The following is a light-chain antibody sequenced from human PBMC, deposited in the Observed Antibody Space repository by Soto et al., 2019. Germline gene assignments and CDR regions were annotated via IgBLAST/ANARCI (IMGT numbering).Light chain of an antibody. CDR2: MAS. J-gene: IGKJ4*01. Sequence: DIQMTQSPSTLSASIGDRVTITCRASQSISSWLAWYQQKPGKAPSHLIYMASTLEGGVPSRFSGSGSGTEFTLTISSLQPDDSATYYCQQYNSYSPLTFGGGTKVEIK. CDR3: QQYNSYSPLT. CDR1: QSISSW. V-gene: IGKV1-5*03.